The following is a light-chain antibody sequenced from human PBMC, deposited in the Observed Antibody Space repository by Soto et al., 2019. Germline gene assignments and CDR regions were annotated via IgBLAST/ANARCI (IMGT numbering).Light chain of an antibody. CDR3: QQHKNWLIT. V-gene: IGKV3D-15*01. Sequence: IVMTQSPATLSVSPGERATLSCRASQSVSSNLAWYQQKPGQAPRLLIYGASTRATGIPARFSGSGAGTEFPLTISSLQSEDLTVYYCQQHKNWLITFGQGTRRQSK. CDR1: QSVSSN. J-gene: IGKJ5*01. CDR2: GAS.